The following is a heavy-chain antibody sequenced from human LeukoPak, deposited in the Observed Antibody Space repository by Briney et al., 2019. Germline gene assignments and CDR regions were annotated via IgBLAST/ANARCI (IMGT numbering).Heavy chain of an antibody. CDR2: IIPIFGTA. CDR3: ASGSSWYKLYYFDY. D-gene: IGHD6-13*01. CDR1: GGTFSNYA. V-gene: IGHV1-69*13. Sequence: GASVKVSCKASGGTFSNYAISWVRQAPGQGLEWMGGIIPIFGTANYAQKFQGRVTITADESTSTAYMGLSSLRSEDTAVYYCASGSSWYKLYYFDYWGQGTLVTVSS. J-gene: IGHJ4*02.